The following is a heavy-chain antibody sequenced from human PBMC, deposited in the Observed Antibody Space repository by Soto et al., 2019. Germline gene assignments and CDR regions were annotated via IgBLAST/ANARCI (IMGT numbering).Heavy chain of an antibody. Sequence: SVKVSCKASGGTFSSYAISWVRQAPGQGLEWMGGIIPIFGTANYAQKFQGRVTITADESTSTAYMELSSLRSEDTAVYYCAREQQWLVRYYYGMDVWGQGTTVTVSS. V-gene: IGHV1-69*13. CDR1: GGTFSSYA. CDR2: IIPIFGTA. J-gene: IGHJ6*02. D-gene: IGHD6-19*01. CDR3: AREQQWLVRYYYGMDV.